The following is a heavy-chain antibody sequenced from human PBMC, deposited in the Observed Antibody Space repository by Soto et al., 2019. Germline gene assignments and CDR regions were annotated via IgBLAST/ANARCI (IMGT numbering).Heavy chain of an antibody. Sequence: QVQLVESGGGVVQPGRSLRLTCAASGFTFSSNGMHWVRQAPGKGLEWVALVAYDGSKTYYGDSVRGRFTISRNNSENTLYLQMNSLRAGDTAVYYCARWVGGSMYDNSGKYDSWGQGALVTVSS. D-gene: IGHD3-22*01. CDR3: ARWVGGSMYDNSGKYDS. J-gene: IGHJ5*01. V-gene: IGHV3-30*03. CDR2: VAYDGSKT. CDR1: GFTFSSNG.